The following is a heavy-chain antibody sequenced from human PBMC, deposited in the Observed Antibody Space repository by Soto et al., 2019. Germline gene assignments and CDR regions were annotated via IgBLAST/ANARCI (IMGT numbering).Heavy chain of an antibody. Sequence: LSLTCTVSGXSISSSSYYWGWIRQPPGKGLEWIGSIYYSGSTYYNPSLKSRVTISVDTSKNQFSLKLSSVTAADTAVYYCARSYHDILTGYYPYYYYGMDVWGQGTTVTVSS. CDR1: GXSISSSSYY. CDR2: IYYSGST. V-gene: IGHV4-39*01. D-gene: IGHD3-9*01. CDR3: ARSYHDILTGYYPYYYYGMDV. J-gene: IGHJ6*02.